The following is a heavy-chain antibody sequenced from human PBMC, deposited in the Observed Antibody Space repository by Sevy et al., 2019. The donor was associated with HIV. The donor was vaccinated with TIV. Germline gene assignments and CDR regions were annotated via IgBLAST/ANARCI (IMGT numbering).Heavy chain of an antibody. CDR1: GFTFSTYT. V-gene: IGHV3-21*01. D-gene: IGHD4-4*01. CDR2: ITSSSSHI. J-gene: IGHJ4*02. CDR3: AREYSYFDH. Sequence: GGFLRLSCAASGFTFSTYTMNWVRQAPGKGLEWVSSITSSSSHIYYTDSVRGRFTISRDNAKISLYLQMNSLRAEDTAVYYCAREYSYFDHWGQGTLVTVSS.